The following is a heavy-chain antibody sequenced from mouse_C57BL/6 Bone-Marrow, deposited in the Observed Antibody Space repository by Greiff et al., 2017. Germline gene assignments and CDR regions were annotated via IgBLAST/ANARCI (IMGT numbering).Heavy chain of an antibody. CDR1: GYTFTSYW. V-gene: IGHV1-7*01. J-gene: IGHJ4*01. D-gene: IGHD1-1*01. CDR3: ARSYYYGSSHDYYAMDY. Sequence: QVQLQQSGAELAKPGASVKLSCKASGYTFTSYWMHWVKQRPGQGLEWIGYINPSSGYTKYNQKFKDKATLTADKSSSTAYMQLSSLTYDDSAVYYCARSYYYGSSHDYYAMDYWGQGTSVTVSS. CDR2: INPSSGYT.